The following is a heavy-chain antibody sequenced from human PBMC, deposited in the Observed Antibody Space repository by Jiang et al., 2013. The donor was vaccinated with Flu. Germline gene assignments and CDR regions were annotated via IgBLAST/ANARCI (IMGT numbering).Heavy chain of an antibody. V-gene: IGHV4-39*01. CDR2: IYYSGST. D-gene: IGHD3-16*01. CDR1: GGSISSSSYY. J-gene: IGHJ6*02. Sequence: GSGLVKPSETLSLTCTVSGGSISSSSYYWGWIRQPPGKGLEWIGSIYYSGSTYYNPSLKSRVTISVDTSKNQFSLKLSSVTAADTAVYYCARQPHGGWGTYYYYYGMDVWGQGTTVTVSS. CDR3: ARQPHGGWGTYYYYYGMDV.